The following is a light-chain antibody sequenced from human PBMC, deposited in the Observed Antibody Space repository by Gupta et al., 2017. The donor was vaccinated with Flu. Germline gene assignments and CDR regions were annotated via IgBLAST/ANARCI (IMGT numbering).Light chain of an antibody. CDR2: HNN. CDR3: GTWDSSLTAGV. CDR1: SSNIGNNY. J-gene: IGLJ3*02. Sequence: QSVLTQPPSVSAAPGQKVTISCSGSSSNIGNNYVSWYQQLPGTAPKLLIYHNNKRPSGIPDRFSGSKSGTSATLGITGLQTGDEADYYCGTWDSSLTAGVFGGGTSLTVL. V-gene: IGLV1-51*01.